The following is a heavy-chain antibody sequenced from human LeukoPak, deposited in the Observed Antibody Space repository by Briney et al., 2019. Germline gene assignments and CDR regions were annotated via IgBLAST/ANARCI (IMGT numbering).Heavy chain of an antibody. CDR1: GFTVTNSY. D-gene: IGHD3-10*01. J-gene: IGHJ4*02. CDR2: IYSGGTT. CDR3: ARVGGSGYYYFDY. V-gene: IGHV3-53*01. Sequence: GGSLRLSCAASGFTVTNSYMSWVRQAPGKGLEWVSVIYSGGTTYYADSVTGRFTISRDNSKNTLYLQMNSLTVEDTAVYYCARVGGSGYYYFDYCGQGTLVTVSS.